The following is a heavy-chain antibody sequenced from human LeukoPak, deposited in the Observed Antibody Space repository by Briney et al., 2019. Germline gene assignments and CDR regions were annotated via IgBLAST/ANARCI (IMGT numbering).Heavy chain of an antibody. CDR3: AKDQRWESPHYLDS. CDR2: TSSDLNVK. D-gene: IGHD1-26*01. J-gene: IGHJ4*02. Sequence: GGSLRLSCAASGFTFRNYVIHWVRQAPGKGLEWVAVTSSDLNVKLYADSVRGRFTISRDNSKNTLYVQMNSLRDEDTAVYYCAKDQRWESPHYLDSWGQGTLVTVSS. CDR1: GFTFRNYV. V-gene: IGHV3-30*18.